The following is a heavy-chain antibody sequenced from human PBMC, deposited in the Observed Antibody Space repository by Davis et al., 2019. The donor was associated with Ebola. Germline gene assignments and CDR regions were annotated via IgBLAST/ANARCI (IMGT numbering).Heavy chain of an antibody. D-gene: IGHD4-17*01. J-gene: IGHJ3*02. CDR1: GFTFSSYA. V-gene: IGHV4-4*02. CDR3: ARDGYGEGAFDI. CDR2: IYHSGST. Sequence: GSLRLSCAASGFTFSSYAMHWVRQPPGKGLEWIGDIYHSGSTNYNPSLKSRVTISVDKSKNQFSLKLSSVTAADTAVYYCARDGYGEGAFDIWGQGTMVTVSS.